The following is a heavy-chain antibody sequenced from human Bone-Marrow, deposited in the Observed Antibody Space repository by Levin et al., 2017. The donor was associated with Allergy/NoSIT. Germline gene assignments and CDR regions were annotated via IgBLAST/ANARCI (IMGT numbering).Heavy chain of an antibody. Sequence: GGSLRLSCAASGFTFSNFGMHWVRQAPGKGLEWVAVMWYDGSKKYYADSVTGRFNISRDNSKKTVYLQMNSLRAEDTAVYYCARGYSTSKGWDFDYWGQGTLVTVSS. CDR1: GFTFSNFG. CDR3: ARGYSTSKGWDFDY. V-gene: IGHV3-33*01. D-gene: IGHD6-6*01. J-gene: IGHJ4*02. CDR2: MWYDGSKK.